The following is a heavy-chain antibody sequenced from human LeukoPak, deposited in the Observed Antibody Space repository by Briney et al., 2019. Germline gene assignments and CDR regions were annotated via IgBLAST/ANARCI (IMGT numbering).Heavy chain of an antibody. CDR1: GGSISSGSYY. V-gene: IGHV4-61*02. J-gene: IGHJ6*03. CDR2: IYTSGST. D-gene: IGHD3-10*01. CDR3: ARVSRLWFGEFANYYYYYYMDV. Sequence: SQTLSLTCTVSGGSISSGSYYWSWIRQPAGKGLEWIGRIYTSGSTNYNPSLKSRVTISVDTSKNQFSLKLSSVTAADTAVYYCARVSRLWFGEFANYYYYYYMDVWGKGTTVTISS.